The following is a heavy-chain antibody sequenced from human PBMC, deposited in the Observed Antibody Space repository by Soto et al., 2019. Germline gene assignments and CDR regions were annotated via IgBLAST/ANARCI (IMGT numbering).Heavy chain of an antibody. J-gene: IGHJ4*02. V-gene: IGHV1-69*01. D-gene: IGHD2-15*01. Sequence: QLQLVQSGTEVKEPGSSVKVSCKASGGTFSTSSFVWVRQGPGQGLEWMGGIIPIFTRTNFAQKFQGRVTFSADESTRTTYMDLRSLTSEDTAIYYCARDVVPSTAGDSWGQGTLVTVSS. CDR2: IIPIFTRT. CDR1: GGTFSTSS. CDR3: ARDVVPSTAGDS.